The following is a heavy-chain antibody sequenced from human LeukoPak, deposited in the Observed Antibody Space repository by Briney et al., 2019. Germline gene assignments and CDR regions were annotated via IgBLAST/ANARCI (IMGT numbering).Heavy chain of an antibody. Sequence: SETLSLTCTISGYSIRNGYYWGWIRQPPGQGLERIGSIYHSGSTYYNPSLKSRVTISVDTSKNHFSLKLSSVTAADTAMYFCARDVNGEDYFDYWGQGTLVTVSS. V-gene: IGHV4-38-2*02. CDR1: GYSIRNGYY. J-gene: IGHJ4*02. CDR2: IYHSGST. D-gene: IGHD7-27*01. CDR3: ARDVNGEDYFDY.